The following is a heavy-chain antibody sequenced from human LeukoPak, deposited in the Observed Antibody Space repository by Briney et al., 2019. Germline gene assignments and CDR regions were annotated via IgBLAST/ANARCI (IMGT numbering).Heavy chain of an antibody. J-gene: IGHJ4*02. CDR2: INAGNGNT. Sequence: GASVKVSCKASVYTYTTYAMHWVRQAPGQRLEWMGWINAGNGNTKYSQKFQGRVTITRDTSARTAYMELSSLRSEDTAMYYCARDWHGVGDGDFDYWGQGTLVTVSS. D-gene: IGHD3-10*01. CDR1: VYTYTTYA. V-gene: IGHV1-3*01. CDR3: ARDWHGVGDGDFDY.